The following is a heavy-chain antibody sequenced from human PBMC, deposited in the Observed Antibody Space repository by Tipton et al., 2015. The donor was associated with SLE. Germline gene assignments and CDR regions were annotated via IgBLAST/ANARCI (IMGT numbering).Heavy chain of an antibody. CDR1: GFTVSSNY. D-gene: IGHD6-6*01. CDR3: AREGSSLSDAFDI. J-gene: IGHJ3*02. CDR2: IYSGGST. Sequence: GSLRLSCAASGFTVSSNYMSWVRQAPGKGLEWVSVIYSGGSTYYADSVKGRFTISSDNSKNTLYLQMNSLRAEDTAVYYCAREGSSLSDAFDIWGQGTMVTVSS. V-gene: IGHV3-53*01.